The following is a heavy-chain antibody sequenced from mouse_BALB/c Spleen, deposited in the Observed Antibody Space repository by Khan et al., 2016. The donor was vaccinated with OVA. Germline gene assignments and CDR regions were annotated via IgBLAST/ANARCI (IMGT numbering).Heavy chain of an antibody. CDR1: GYTFTNYG. Sequence: QIQLVQSGPELKKPGETVKISCKTSGYTFTNYGMNWVKQAPGKGLKWMGWINTYTGEPTYADDFKGRFAFSLDTSASTAYLQINNLKHEDTTTYFCARPHYFSYVMVYWGQGTSVTVSS. V-gene: IGHV9-3-1*01. CDR2: INTYTGEP. J-gene: IGHJ4*01. CDR3: ARPHYFSYVMVY. D-gene: IGHD1-1*02.